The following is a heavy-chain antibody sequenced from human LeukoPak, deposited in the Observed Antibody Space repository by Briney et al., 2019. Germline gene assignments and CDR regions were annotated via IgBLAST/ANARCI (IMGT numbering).Heavy chain of an antibody. CDR3: ARGVEGPFDY. J-gene: IGHJ4*02. D-gene: IGHD2-15*01. CDR1: GGSISSGGYY. V-gene: IGHV4-31*03. Sequence: PSQTLSLTCTVSGGSISSGGYYWSWIRQHPGKGLEWIGYIFYSGSTYYNPSLKSRVTISVDTSKNQFSLKLSSVTAADTAVYNCARGVEGPFDYWGQGTLVTVSS. CDR2: IFYSGST.